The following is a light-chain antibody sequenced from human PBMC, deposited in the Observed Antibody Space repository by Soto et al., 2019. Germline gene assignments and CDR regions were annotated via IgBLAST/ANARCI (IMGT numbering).Light chain of an antibody. CDR3: CSYAGSGTYV. CDR1: SSDVGSYNL. J-gene: IGLJ1*01. V-gene: IGLV2-23*02. CDR2: EVS. Sequence: QSALTQPASVSGSPGQSIAISCTGTSSDVGSYNLVSWYQQYPGKAPKVMIYEVSKRPSGVSNRVSGSKSGNTASLTISGLQAEDEADYYCCSYAGSGTYVFGTGTKLTVL.